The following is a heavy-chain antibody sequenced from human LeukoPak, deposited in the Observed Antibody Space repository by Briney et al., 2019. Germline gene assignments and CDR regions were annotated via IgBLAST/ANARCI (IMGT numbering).Heavy chain of an antibody. CDR3: ARDLPYYYDSSGYRN. CDR2: IIPIFGTA. Sequence: SVKVSCKASGHTFSGYGISWVRQAPGQGLEWMGGIIPIFGTANYAQKFQGRVTITADESTSTAYMELSSLRSEDTAVYYCARDLPYYYDSSGYRNWGQGTLVTVSS. J-gene: IGHJ4*02. V-gene: IGHV1-69*13. CDR1: GHTFSGYG. D-gene: IGHD3-22*01.